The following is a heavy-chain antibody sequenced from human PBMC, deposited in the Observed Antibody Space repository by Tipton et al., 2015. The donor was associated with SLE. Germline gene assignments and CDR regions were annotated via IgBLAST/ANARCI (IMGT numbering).Heavy chain of an antibody. CDR1: GFTFSSYD. CDR2: IGPAGDT. D-gene: IGHD4-11*01. Sequence: SLRLSCAASGFTFSSYDMHWVRQVTGKGLEWVSAIGPAGDTYYPGSVKGRFTISRENAKNSLYLQMNSLRAGDTAVYYCARGTVTTLSLGYWGQGTQVTVSS. V-gene: IGHV3-13*04. CDR3: ARGTVTTLSLGY. J-gene: IGHJ4*02.